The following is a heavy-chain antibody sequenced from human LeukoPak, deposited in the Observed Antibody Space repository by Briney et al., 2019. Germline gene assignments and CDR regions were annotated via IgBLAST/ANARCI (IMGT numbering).Heavy chain of an antibody. D-gene: IGHD3-3*01. CDR3: ANAFASYYDFWSGHNWFDP. J-gene: IGHJ5*02. Sequence: PGGSLRLSCAASGFTFDDYGMSWVRQAPGKGLEWVSAISGSGGSTYYADSVKGRFTISRDNSKNTLYLQMNSLRAEDTAVYYCANAFASYYDFWSGHNWFDPWGQGTLVTVSS. CDR2: ISGSGGST. CDR1: GFTFDDYG. V-gene: IGHV3-23*01.